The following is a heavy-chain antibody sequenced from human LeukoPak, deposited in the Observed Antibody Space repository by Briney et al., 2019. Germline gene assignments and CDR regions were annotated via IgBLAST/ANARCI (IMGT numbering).Heavy chain of an antibody. J-gene: IGHJ5*02. Sequence: GESLKISCKGSGYSFTSYWIGWVRQMPGKGLEWMGIIYPGDSDTRYSPSFQGQVTISADKSISTAYLQWSSLKASDTAMYYCARIPGAAAGSFWFDPWGQGTLVTVSS. V-gene: IGHV5-51*01. CDR1: GYSFTSYW. D-gene: IGHD6-13*01. CDR2: IYPGDSDT. CDR3: ARIPGAAAGSFWFDP.